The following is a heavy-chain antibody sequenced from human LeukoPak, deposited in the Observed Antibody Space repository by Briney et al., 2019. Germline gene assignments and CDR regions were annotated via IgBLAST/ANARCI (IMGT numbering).Heavy chain of an antibody. V-gene: IGHV3-30-3*01. CDR3: ARGHPITYYYDSSGYYSYYYGMDV. CDR2: ISYDGSNK. Sequence: GGSLRLSCAASGFTFSSYAMHWVRQAPGKGPEWVAVISYDGSNKYYADSVKGRFTISRDNSKNTLYLQMNSLRAEDTAVYYCARGHPITYYYDSSGYYSYYYGMDVWGQGTTVTVSS. D-gene: IGHD3-22*01. CDR1: GFTFSSYA. J-gene: IGHJ6*02.